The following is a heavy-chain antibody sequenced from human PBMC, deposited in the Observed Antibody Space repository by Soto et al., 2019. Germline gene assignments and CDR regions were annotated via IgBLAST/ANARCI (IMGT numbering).Heavy chain of an antibody. CDR2: IYYSGST. D-gene: IGHD3-22*01. J-gene: IGHJ5*02. V-gene: IGHV4-31*03. Sequence: PSETLSLTCTVSGGSISSGGYYWSCIRQHPGKGLEWIGYIYYSGSTYYNPSLKSRVTISVDTSKNQFSLKLSSVTAADTAVYYCEGEVYYFDSSGSLYNWFDLCGQGTLVIVSS. CDR3: EGEVYYFDSSGSLYNWFDL. CDR1: GGSISSGGYY.